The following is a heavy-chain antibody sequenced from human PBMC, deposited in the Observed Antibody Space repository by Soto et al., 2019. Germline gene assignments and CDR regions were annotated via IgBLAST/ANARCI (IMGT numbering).Heavy chain of an antibody. CDR1: GGSFSGYY. J-gene: IGHJ6*02. CDR3: ARSSNDYGMDV. Sequence: QVQLQQWGAGLLKPSETLSLTCAVYGGSFSGYYWSWIHQPPGKGLEWIGEINHSGSTNYNPSLKSRVTISVDTSKNQFSLKLSSVTAADTAVYYCARSSNDYGMDVWGQGTTVTVSS. CDR2: INHSGST. D-gene: IGHD5-12*01. V-gene: IGHV4-34*01.